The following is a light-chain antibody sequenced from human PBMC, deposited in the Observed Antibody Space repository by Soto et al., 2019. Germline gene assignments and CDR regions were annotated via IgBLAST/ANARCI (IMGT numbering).Light chain of an antibody. CDR3: QQRSNWPPT. CDR2: GAS. Sequence: IVLTKSPGTLSLSPWERATLSCRASQSVSSSYLAWYQKKPGQAPRLLSEGASNRATGIPARVSGSGSGTDFTLTISSLEPEDVAVYYCQQRSNWPPTFGGGTKVDIK. CDR1: QSVSSSY. J-gene: IGKJ4*01. V-gene: IGKV3D-20*02.